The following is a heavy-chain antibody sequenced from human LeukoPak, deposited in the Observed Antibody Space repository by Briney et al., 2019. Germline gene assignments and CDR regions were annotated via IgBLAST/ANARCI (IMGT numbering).Heavy chain of an antibody. V-gene: IGHV1-8*01. Sequence: GASVKVSCKASGYTFTSYDINWVRQAAGQGLEWMGWINPNTGNTGYAHEFEGRVTMTRDTSTSTAYLELSNLRSEDTAVYYCANWGGAYSYYYGMDVWGQGTTVTVSS. J-gene: IGHJ6*02. D-gene: IGHD7-27*01. CDR3: ANWGGAYSYYYGMDV. CDR2: INPNTGNT. CDR1: GYTFTSYD.